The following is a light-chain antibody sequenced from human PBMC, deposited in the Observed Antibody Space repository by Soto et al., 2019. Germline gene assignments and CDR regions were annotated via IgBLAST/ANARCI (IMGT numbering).Light chain of an antibody. V-gene: IGLV2-23*01. CDR1: SSDVGSYNL. J-gene: IGLJ2*01. Sequence: QSVLTQPASVSGSPGQSITISCTGTSSDVGSYNLVSWYQHHPGKAPKLIIYEGSKRPSGVSDRFSGSKSGNTASLTISGLQAEDEADYHCCSYAGRKIVVFGGGTKLTVL. CDR3: CSYAGRKIVV. CDR2: EGS.